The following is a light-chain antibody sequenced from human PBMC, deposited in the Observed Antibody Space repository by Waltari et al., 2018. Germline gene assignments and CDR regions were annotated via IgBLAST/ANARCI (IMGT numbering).Light chain of an antibody. CDR2: AAS. J-gene: IGKJ5*01. CDR1: QSISTY. V-gene: IGKV1-39*01. CDR3: QQTYSSPPF. Sequence: DIQMTQSPSSLSASVGDRVTLTCRASQSISTYLNWYQQRPGKAPKLLIYAASSLQSGVPSRCRGSGSGTDFTLTISSLQPEDFATYYCQQTYSSPPFFGQGTRLEIK.